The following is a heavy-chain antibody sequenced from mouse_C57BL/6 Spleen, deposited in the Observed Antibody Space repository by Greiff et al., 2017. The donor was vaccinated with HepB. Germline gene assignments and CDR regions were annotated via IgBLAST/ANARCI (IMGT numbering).Heavy chain of an antibody. CDR2: ISDGGSYT. J-gene: IGHJ1*03. D-gene: IGHD1-1*01. CDR1: GFTFSSYA. V-gene: IGHV5-4*01. CDR3: ARDKYYGSSGWYFDV. Sequence: EVKLEESGGGLVKPGGSLKLSCAASGFTFSSYAMSWVRQTPEKRLEWVATISDGGSYTYYPDNVKGRFTISRDNAKNNLYLLMSHLKSEDTAMYYCARDKYYGSSGWYFDVWGTGTTVTVSS.